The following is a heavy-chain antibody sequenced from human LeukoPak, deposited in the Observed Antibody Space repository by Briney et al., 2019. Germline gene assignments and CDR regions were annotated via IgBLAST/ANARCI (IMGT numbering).Heavy chain of an antibody. CDR3: ARDHFDSSGYHYLLGYFEH. V-gene: IGHV1-46*01. Sequence: ASVKVSCKASGYTFSNYYVHWVRQAPGQGLEWMGIIKPSGGGTSYALKFQGRVTLTRDTSTSTAYMELSSLRSEDTAVYYCARDHFDSSGYHYLLGYFEHWGQGTQVTVSS. CDR1: GYTFSNYY. J-gene: IGHJ1*01. D-gene: IGHD3-22*01. CDR2: IKPSGGGT.